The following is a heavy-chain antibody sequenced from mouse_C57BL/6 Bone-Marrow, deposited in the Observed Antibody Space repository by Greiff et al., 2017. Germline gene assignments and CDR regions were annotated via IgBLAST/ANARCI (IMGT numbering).Heavy chain of an antibody. J-gene: IGHJ3*01. CDR1: GYTFTSYT. CDR2: INPSSGYT. Sequence: QVQLQQSGAELARPGASVQMSCKASGYTFTSYTMHWVKQRPGQGLEWIGDINPSSGYTTYNQKFKDKATLTADKSSSTAYMQLSSLTSEDSAVYYCASYDYDGSWFAYWGQGTLVTVSA. V-gene: IGHV1-4*01. CDR3: ASYDYDGSWFAY. D-gene: IGHD2-4*01.